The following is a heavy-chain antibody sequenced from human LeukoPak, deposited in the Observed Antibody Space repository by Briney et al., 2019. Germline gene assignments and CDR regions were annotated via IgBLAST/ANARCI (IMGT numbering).Heavy chain of an antibody. J-gene: IGHJ4*02. Sequence: GGSLRLSCAASGFSFDDFAMHWVRQAPGRGLEWVSGISWNSGSITYADSVKGRFTISRDNAKSSLYLQMDSLRTEETALYYCAKGDWLDYWGQGTLVTVSS. CDR3: AKGDWLDY. CDR1: GFSFDDFA. CDR2: ISWNSGSI. V-gene: IGHV3-9*01. D-gene: IGHD1-26*01.